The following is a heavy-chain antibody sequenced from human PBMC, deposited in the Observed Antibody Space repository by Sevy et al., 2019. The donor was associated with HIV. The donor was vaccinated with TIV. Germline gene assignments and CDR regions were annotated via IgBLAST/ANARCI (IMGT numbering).Heavy chain of an antibody. CDR3: ARIPIYSSSSDGEYYFDY. D-gene: IGHD6-6*01. CDR1: GGSISSGDYY. J-gene: IGHJ4*02. CDR2: IYYSGST. V-gene: IGHV4-30-4*01. Sequence: SETLSLTCTVSGGSISSGDYYWSWIRQPPGKGLEWIGYIYYSGSTYYNPSLKSRVTISVDTSKNQFPLKLSSVTAADTAVYYCARIPIYSSSSDGEYYFDYWGQGTLVTVSS.